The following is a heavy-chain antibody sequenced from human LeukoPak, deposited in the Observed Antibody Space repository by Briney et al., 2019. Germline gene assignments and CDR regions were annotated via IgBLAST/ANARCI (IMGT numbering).Heavy chain of an antibody. CDR2: IYHSGST. Sequence: SETLPLTCAVSGYSISSGYYWGWIRQPPGKGLEWIGSIYHSGSTYYNPSLKSRVTISVDTSKNQFSLKLSPVTAADTAVYYCARVSTGWFDPWGQGTLVTVSS. J-gene: IGHJ5*02. D-gene: IGHD2-8*02. CDR3: ARVSTGWFDP. V-gene: IGHV4-38-2*01. CDR1: GYSISSGYY.